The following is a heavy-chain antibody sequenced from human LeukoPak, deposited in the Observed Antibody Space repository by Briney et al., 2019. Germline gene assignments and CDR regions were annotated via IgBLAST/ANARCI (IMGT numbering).Heavy chain of an antibody. CDR2: IYYSGST. D-gene: IGHD6-19*01. Sequence: PSETLSLTCTDSGGSISSYYWSWIRQPPGKGLEWIGYIYYSGSTNYNPSLKSRVTISVDTSKNQFSLKLSSVTAADTAVYYCARGVRGWYEEAEYGMDVWGQGTTVTVSS. CDR3: ARGVRGWYEEAEYGMDV. CDR1: GGSISSYY. V-gene: IGHV4-59*01. J-gene: IGHJ6*02.